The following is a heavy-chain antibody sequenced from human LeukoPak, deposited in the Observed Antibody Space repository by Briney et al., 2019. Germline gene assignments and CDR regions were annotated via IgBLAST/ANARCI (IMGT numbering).Heavy chain of an antibody. CDR2: ISSSSSTI. Sequence: GGSPRLSCAASGFTFSSYSMNWVRQAPGKGLEWVSYISSSSSTIYYADSVKGRFTISRDNAKNSLYLQMNSLRAEDTAVYYCAAHYCGGDCYPHRDAFDIWGQGTMVTVSS. CDR3: AAHYCGGDCYPHRDAFDI. D-gene: IGHD2-21*02. V-gene: IGHV3-48*01. J-gene: IGHJ3*02. CDR1: GFTFSSYS.